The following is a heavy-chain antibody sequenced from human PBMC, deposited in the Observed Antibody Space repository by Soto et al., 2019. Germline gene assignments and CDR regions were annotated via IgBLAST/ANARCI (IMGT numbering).Heavy chain of an antibody. V-gene: IGHV4-30-4*01. CDR3: ARDVKRDSSPPGPLEY. J-gene: IGHJ4*02. CDR1: GETIISGDYY. CDR2: IYYSGNT. D-gene: IGHD6-13*01. Sequence: SATLSLTCTVSGETIISGDYYWFLIRQPPGKGLEWIGCIYYSGNTYYNPSLKRRFSISVDTSKNQFSLQLSSVTVADTAVYYCARDVKRDSSPPGPLEYWGLVTPVTVAS.